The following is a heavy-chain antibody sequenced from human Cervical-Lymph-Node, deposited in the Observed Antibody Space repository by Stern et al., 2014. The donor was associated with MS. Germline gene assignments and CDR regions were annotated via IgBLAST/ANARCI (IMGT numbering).Heavy chain of an antibody. V-gene: IGHV1-69*01. CDR2: IIPIFGTV. CDR3: AREGEAYYYYGMDV. CDR1: GGAFSNYA. D-gene: IGHD2-21*01. Sequence: VQLVQSGAEVKKPGSSVKVSCKASGGAFSNYAISWVRQAPGQGLEWMGGIIPIFGTVNYAQKFQGRVTITEDVSTSTAYMELSSLRSEDTAVYYCAREGEAYYYYGMDVWGQGTTVTVSS. J-gene: IGHJ6*02.